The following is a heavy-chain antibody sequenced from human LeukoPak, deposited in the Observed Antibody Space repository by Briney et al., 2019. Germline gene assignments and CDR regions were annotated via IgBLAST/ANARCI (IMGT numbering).Heavy chain of an antibody. D-gene: IGHD3-22*01. V-gene: IGHV4-39*07. CDR1: GGSISSSSYY. J-gene: IGHJ4*02. Sequence: SETLSLTCTVSGGSISSSSYYWGWIRQPPGKGLEWIGEINHSGSTNYNPSLKSRVTISVDTSKNQFSLKLSSVTAADTAVYYCARGGYDSSGYYSVYWGQGTLVTVSS. CDR2: INHSGST. CDR3: ARGGYDSSGYYSVY.